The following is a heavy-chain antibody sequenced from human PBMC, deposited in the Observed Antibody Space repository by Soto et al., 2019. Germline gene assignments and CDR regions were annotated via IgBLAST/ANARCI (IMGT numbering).Heavy chain of an antibody. CDR2: IKEDGSEK. CDR3: ARVGYSNGWIFDY. V-gene: IGHV3-7*01. D-gene: IGHD6-19*01. CDR1: GFTFSSYW. J-gene: IGHJ4*01. Sequence: EVQLVDSGGGLVQPGGSLRLSCAASGFTFSSYWMSWVRQAPGKGLEWVANIKEDGSEKYYMDSVRGRFLFSRDNARNSMHLQMNGLRAEDTAMYFCARVGYSNGWIFDYWGQGTLVTVSS.